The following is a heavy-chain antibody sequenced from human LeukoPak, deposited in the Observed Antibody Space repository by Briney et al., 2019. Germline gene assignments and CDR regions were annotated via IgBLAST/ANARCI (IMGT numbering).Heavy chain of an antibody. CDR1: GFTLSSYG. V-gene: IGHV3-30*02. CDR2: IRYDGSNE. J-gene: IGHJ4*02. Sequence: PGGSLRLSCAASGFTLSSYGMHWVRQAPGKGLEWVALIRYDGSNECYADSVKGRFTISRDNSKNTLYLQMNSLRAEDTAVYYCAKTVGSSWYFDYWGQGTLVTVSS. CDR3: AKTVGSSWYFDY. D-gene: IGHD6-13*01.